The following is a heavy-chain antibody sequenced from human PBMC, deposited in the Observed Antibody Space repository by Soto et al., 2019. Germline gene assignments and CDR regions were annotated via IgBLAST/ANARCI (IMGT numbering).Heavy chain of an antibody. CDR2: ISGSGGST. J-gene: IGHJ4*02. CDR3: AKLQKRYFDWLGNFDY. Sequence: EVQLLESGGGLVQPGGSLRLSCAASGFTFSSYAMSWVRQAPGKGQEWDSAISGSGGSTYYADSVKGRFTISRDNSKNTLYLQMNSLRAEDTAVYYCAKLQKRYFDWLGNFDYWGQGTLVTVSS. D-gene: IGHD3-9*01. CDR1: GFTFSSYA. V-gene: IGHV3-23*01.